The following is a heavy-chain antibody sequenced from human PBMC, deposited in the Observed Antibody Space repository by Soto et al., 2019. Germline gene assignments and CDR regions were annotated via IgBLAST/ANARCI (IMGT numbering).Heavy chain of an antibody. Sequence: ASVKVSCKASGFTFTSSAVQWVRQARGQRLEWIGWIVVGSGNTNYAQKFQERVTVTRGMSTSTAYMELSSLRSEDTAVYYCAADISIVGATEAFDIWGQGTMVTVSS. D-gene: IGHD1-26*01. CDR1: GFTFTSSA. CDR2: IVVGSGNT. J-gene: IGHJ3*02. V-gene: IGHV1-58*01. CDR3: AADISIVGATEAFDI.